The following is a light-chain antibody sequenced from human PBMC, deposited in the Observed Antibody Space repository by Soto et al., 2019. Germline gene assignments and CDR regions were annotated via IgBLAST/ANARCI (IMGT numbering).Light chain of an antibody. Sequence: EIVLTQSPATLSLSPGERATLSCRASQSVSNYLAWYQQKPGQAPRLLIYDASNRATGIPARFSGSGSGTDFTLTISSLEPEDFAVYYWQQRSNGPLLTFGGGTKVEIK. CDR3: QQRSNGPLLT. CDR1: QSVSNY. V-gene: IGKV3-11*01. J-gene: IGKJ4*01. CDR2: DAS.